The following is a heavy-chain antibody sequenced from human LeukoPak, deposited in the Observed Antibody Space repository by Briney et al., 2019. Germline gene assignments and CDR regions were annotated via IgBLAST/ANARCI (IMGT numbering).Heavy chain of an antibody. Sequence: QAGGSLRLSCAASGFTFSGYALSWVRQAPGKGLEWISAISGRGDNTDYADSVKGRFTISRDNSKNTLYLQMNSLRAEDTAVYYCAKVATWGSAITFAPFDIWGQGTMVTVSS. CDR1: GFTFSGYA. D-gene: IGHD7-27*01. CDR3: AKVATWGSAITFAPFDI. CDR2: ISGRGDNT. J-gene: IGHJ3*02. V-gene: IGHV3-23*01.